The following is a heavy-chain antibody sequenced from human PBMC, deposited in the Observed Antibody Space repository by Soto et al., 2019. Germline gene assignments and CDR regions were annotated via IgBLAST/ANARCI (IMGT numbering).Heavy chain of an antibody. CDR2: ISYDGSDK. Sequence: QVQLVESGGGVVQPGRSLRLSCAASGFTFSSYAMHWVRQAPGKGLEWVAVISYDGSDKYYADSVKGRFTISRDNSKNTLKLQMSSLRADDTAVYYCAKALGELSPESYDYWGQGTLITVSS. J-gene: IGHJ4*02. D-gene: IGHD3-16*02. V-gene: IGHV3-30*18. CDR1: GFTFSSYA. CDR3: AKALGELSPESYDY.